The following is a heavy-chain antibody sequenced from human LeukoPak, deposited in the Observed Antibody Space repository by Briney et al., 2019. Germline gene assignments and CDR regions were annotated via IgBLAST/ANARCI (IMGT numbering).Heavy chain of an antibody. CDR3: AGITGTTSC. Sequence: ASVRVSCKASGYTFTVYYMHWVRDAPRQGLEWMGWINPNSGGTNYAQKSQVRVTMTRDTSSSTAYIERSRRRSEDRPLYYVAGITGTTSCWGQGTLVTVSS. V-gene: IGHV1-2*02. CDR1: GYTFTVYY. CDR2: INPNSGGT. J-gene: IGHJ4*02. D-gene: IGHD1-7*01.